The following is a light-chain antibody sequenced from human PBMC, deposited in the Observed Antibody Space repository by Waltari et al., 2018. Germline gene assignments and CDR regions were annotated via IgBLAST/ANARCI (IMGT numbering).Light chain of an antibody. CDR1: TLGHKI. CDR3: QTWDITTYVV. Sequence: SYELTQPPSVSVSPGDTATITCPGATLGHKIASWYQHKPGQSPVLVIHEDTKRPSGIPERVSGSTSGHTATLTISGTQAMDEADYYCQTWDITTYVVFGGGTKLTVL. J-gene: IGLJ2*01. V-gene: IGLV3-1*01. CDR2: EDT.